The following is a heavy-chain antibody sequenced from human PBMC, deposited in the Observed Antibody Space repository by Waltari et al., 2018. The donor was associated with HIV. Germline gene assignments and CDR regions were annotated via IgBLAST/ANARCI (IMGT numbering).Heavy chain of an antibody. J-gene: IGHJ3*01. V-gene: IGHV4-59*11. D-gene: IGHD3-10*01. CDR1: SGSITSHY. CDR3: AREPFYGSGSYYNDAFDV. CDR2: ISNSGIT. Sequence: QLQLQESGPGLVKPSETLSLTCTVSSGSITSHYWAWIRQSPGKGLEWIGHISNSGITKYNPSLKSRITISVDTSESQFSLKLTSVTAADTAIYYCAREPFYGSGSYYNDAFDVWGQGT.